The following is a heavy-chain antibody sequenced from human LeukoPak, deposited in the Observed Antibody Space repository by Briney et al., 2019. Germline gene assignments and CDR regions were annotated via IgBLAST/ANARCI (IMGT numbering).Heavy chain of an antibody. CDR3: ARGRYSAGDKWFDP. CDR2: FYYSGST. D-gene: IGHD2-15*01. V-gene: IGHV4-61*01. Sequence: ASETLSLTCTVSGGSVSSANYYWSWIRQSPGKGLEWIGCFYYSGSTNYNPSLKSRVTISVDTSKSQFSLKLSVVTAADTAVYYCARGRYSAGDKWFDPWGQGTLVTVSS. CDR1: GGSVSSANYY. J-gene: IGHJ5*02.